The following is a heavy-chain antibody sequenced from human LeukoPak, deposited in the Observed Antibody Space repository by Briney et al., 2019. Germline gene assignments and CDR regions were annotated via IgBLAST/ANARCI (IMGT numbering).Heavy chain of an antibody. J-gene: IGHJ4*02. V-gene: IGHV4-38-2*02. CDR1: GYSISSGYY. Sequence: SETLSLTCTVSGYSISSGYYWGWIRQPPGNGLEWIGSIYHSGSTYYNPSLKSRVTISVDTSKNQFSLKLSSVTAADTAVYYCAREIYTGGYFDYWGQGTLVTVSS. CDR2: IYHSGST. D-gene: IGHD1-14*01. CDR3: AREIYTGGYFDY.